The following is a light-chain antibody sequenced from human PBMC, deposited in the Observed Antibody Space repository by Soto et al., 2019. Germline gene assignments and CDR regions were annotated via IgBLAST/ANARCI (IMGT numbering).Light chain of an antibody. CDR3: AAWDDSLSVP. CDR2: DDN. CDR1: SSNIISNA. V-gene: IGLV1-44*01. Sequence: QSVLTQPPSASGTPGQRVTISCSGSSSNIISNAVNWYQHLPGTAPKLLIYDDNQRPSGVPDRFSGSKFGTSASLAISGLQSEDEADYYCAAWDDSLSVPFGTGTKVTVL. J-gene: IGLJ1*01.